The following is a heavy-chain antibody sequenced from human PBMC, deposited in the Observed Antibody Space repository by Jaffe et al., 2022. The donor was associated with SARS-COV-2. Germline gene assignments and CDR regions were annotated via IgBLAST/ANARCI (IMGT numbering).Heavy chain of an antibody. V-gene: IGHV4-39*01. CDR3: ARHPRGYFDSSDYYSHAFDY. Sequence: QLQLQESGPGLVKPSETLSLTCIVSGGSISSSSYYWGWIRQPPGKGLEWIGNIFYTGSTYYNPSLKRRVTISVDTSKNQFSLNLSSVTAADTAVYYCARHPRGYFDSSDYYSHAFDYWGQGTLVTVSS. D-gene: IGHD3-22*01. J-gene: IGHJ4*02. CDR1: GGSISSSSYY. CDR2: IFYTGST.